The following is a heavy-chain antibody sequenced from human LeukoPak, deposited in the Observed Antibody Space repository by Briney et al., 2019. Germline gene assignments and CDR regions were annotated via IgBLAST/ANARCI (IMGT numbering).Heavy chain of an antibody. D-gene: IGHD6-13*01. CDR1: GFTFSSYG. J-gene: IGHJ4*02. V-gene: IGHV3-23*01. Sequence: PGGSLRFSCAASGFTFSSYGLSWVRQAPRKGLESVSGISGSGGSTYYADSVKGRFTISRDRSKNTLYLQMNSLRAEDTAIYYCAKDWAGSSSWYYFDSWGQGTLVTVSS. CDR3: AKDWAGSSSWYYFDS. CDR2: ISGSGGST.